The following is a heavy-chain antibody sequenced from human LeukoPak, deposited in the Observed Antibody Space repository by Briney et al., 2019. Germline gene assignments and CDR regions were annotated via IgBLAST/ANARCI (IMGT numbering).Heavy chain of an antibody. Sequence: SETLSLTCTVSGGSISSGGYYWSWIRHPPGKGLEWIGYIFYSGSTYYNPSLKSRVTISVDTSKNQFSLKLSSVTAADTAVYYCARDHGSLPMDVWGQGTTVTVSS. CDR3: ARDHGSLPMDV. J-gene: IGHJ6*02. CDR2: IFYSGST. CDR1: GGSISSGGYY. V-gene: IGHV4-31*03.